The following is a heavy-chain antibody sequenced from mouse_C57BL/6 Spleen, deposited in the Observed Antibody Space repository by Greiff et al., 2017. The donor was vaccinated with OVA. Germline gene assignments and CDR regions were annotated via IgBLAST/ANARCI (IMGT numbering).Heavy chain of an antibody. CDR1: GYTFTDYY. V-gene: IGHV1-76*01. J-gene: IGHJ2*01. Sequence: QVQLQQSGAELVRPGASVKLSCKASGYTFTDYYINWVKQRPGQGLEWIARIYPGSGNTYYNEKFKGKATLTAEKSSSTAYMQLSSLTSEDSAVYFCARAEGLRREGYYFDYWGQGTTLTVSS. D-gene: IGHD2-4*01. CDR3: ARAEGLRREGYYFDY. CDR2: IYPGSGNT.